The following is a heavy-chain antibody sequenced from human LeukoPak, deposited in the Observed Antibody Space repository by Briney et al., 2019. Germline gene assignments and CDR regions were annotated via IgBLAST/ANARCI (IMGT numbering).Heavy chain of an antibody. CDR1: GYTFTXYA. Sequence: GASVKVSCKASGYTFTXYAIHWVRQAPGQRLEWMGWISAGNXXTXXXXXXXXXVTXISNXSATTAFMELSSLRSEDAAVYYCARDSGSGNNDYWGQGTLVTVSS. J-gene: IGHJ4*02. CDR2: ISAGNXXT. V-gene: IGHV1-3*01. D-gene: IGHD1-26*01. CDR3: ARDSGSGNNDY.